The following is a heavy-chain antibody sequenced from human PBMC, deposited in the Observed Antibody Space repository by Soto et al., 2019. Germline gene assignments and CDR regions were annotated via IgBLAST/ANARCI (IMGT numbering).Heavy chain of an antibody. J-gene: IGHJ6*02. CDR1: GFSISDYG. V-gene: IGHV3-30*18. CDR2: ISYDGSNT. Sequence: GGSLRLSCAASGFSISDYGMEWVRQAPGKGLEWVALISYDGSNTYYADSVKGRFTISRDNSKDTLFLQMTGLRREDTAVYYCAKGAGDRLSLGMDVWGQGTTVTV. CDR3: AKGAGDRLSLGMDV. D-gene: IGHD1-26*01.